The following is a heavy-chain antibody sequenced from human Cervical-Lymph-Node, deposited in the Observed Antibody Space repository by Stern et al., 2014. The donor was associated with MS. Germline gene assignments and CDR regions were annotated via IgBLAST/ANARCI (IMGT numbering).Heavy chain of an antibody. V-gene: IGHV4-59*01. D-gene: IGHD3-16*01. CDR1: GGSISSYY. J-gene: IGHJ4*02. CDR3: ARGRDDLPDY. CDR2: IYCSGST. Sequence: QLQLQESGPGLVKPSETLSLTCTVSGGSISSYYWSWIRQPPGKGLEWIGYIYCSGSTNYNPSLKSRVTISVDTSKNQFSLKLSSVTAADTAVYYCARGRDDLPDYWGQGTLVTVSS.